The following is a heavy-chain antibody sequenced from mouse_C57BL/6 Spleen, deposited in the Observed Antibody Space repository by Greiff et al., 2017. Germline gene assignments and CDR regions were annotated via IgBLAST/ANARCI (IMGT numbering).Heavy chain of an antibody. V-gene: IGHV1-39*01. Sequence: VQLKESGPELVKPGASVKISCRASGYSFTDYNMNWVKQSNGKSLEWIGVINPNYGTTSYNQKFKGKATLTVDKSSSTAYMQLNSLTSEDSAVYYCARGGYYYGSSHWYFDVWGTGTTVTVSS. CDR2: INPNYGTT. D-gene: IGHD1-1*01. CDR1: GYSFTDYN. CDR3: ARGGYYYGSSHWYFDV. J-gene: IGHJ1*03.